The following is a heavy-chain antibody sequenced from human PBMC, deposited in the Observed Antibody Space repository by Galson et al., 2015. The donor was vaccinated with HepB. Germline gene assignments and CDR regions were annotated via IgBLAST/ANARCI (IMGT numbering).Heavy chain of an antibody. CDR3: ARHANGGTYPLDS. V-gene: IGHV4-4*08. CDR1: GVSVTDHY. D-gene: IGHD2-8*01. J-gene: IGHJ4*02. Sequence: ETLSLTCTVSGVSVTDHYWSWIRQSPGKGLEWIAFIHSSGNVNYSPSLNSRLAIFLDTSRNQVSLKMTSVTAADAAVYYCARHANGGTYPLDSWGQGAPVTVSS. CDR2: IHSSGNV.